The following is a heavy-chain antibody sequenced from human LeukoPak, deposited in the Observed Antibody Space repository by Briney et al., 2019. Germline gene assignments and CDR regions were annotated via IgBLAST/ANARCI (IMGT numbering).Heavy chain of an antibody. D-gene: IGHD2-2*01. CDR3: ARIIPKGEIVVVVSGTPSWFDP. J-gene: IGHJ5*02. Sequence: PSETLSLTCTVSGGSVRSYYWSWIRQPPGKGLEWIGYIYYSVSTNYNPSLKSRVTISADTSKNQFSLKLSSVTAADTAVYYCARIIPKGEIVVVVSGTPSWFDPWGQGTLVTVSS. CDR1: GGSVRSYY. V-gene: IGHV4-59*08. CDR2: IYYSVST.